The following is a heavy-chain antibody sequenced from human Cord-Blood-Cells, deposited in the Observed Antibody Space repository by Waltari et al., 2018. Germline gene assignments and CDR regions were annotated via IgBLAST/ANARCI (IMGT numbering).Heavy chain of an antibody. CDR3: ASRITGLFDY. CDR1: GYTFTGYY. J-gene: IGHJ4*02. V-gene: IGHV1-2*02. Sequence: QVQLVQSGAEVKKPGASVKVSCKASGYTFTGYYMHWVRQAPGQGLEWMGWVNPKGGGTNYAQKFQGRVTMTRDTSISTAYMELSRLRSDDTAVYYCASRITGLFDYWGQGTLVTVSS. CDR2: VNPKGGGT. D-gene: IGHD1-20*01.